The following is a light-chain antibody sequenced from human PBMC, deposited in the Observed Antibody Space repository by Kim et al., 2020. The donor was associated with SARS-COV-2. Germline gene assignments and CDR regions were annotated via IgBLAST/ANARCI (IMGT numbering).Light chain of an antibody. V-gene: IGLV3-19*01. CDR3: NSRDSNDNVV. CDR1: SLRSYY. J-gene: IGLJ2*01. CDR2: SKN. Sequence: VALGQTVSITCQGDSLRSYYATWYQQKPGQAPIVVIYSKNNRPSGIPDRFSGSSSGNTASLTITGTQAGDEADYYCNSRDSNDNVVFGGGTQLTVL.